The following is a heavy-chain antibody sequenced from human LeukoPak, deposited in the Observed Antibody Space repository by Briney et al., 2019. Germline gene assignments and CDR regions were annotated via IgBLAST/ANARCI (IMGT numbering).Heavy chain of an antibody. CDR1: GFTFSSYE. Sequence: GGSLRLSCAASGFTFSSYEMNWVRQAPGKGLEWVSYISSSGSSIYYADSVKGRFTISRDNAKNSLYLQMNSLRAEDTAVYYCARSQGYYDSSGYYIRWGQGTLVTVSS. CDR3: ARSQGYYDSSGYYIR. J-gene: IGHJ4*02. CDR2: ISSSGSSI. V-gene: IGHV3-48*03. D-gene: IGHD3-22*01.